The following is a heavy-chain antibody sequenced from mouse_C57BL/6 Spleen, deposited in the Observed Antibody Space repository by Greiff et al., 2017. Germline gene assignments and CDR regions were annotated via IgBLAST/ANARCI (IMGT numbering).Heavy chain of an antibody. Sequence: QVQLQQPGAELVRPGSSVKLSCKASGYTFTSYWMHWVKQRPIQGLEWIGNIDPSDSETHYNQKFKDKATLTVDKPSSTAYMQLSSLTSEDSAVYYCARFYGSYFDYWGQGTTLTVSS. J-gene: IGHJ2*01. CDR2: IDPSDSET. CDR1: GYTFTSYW. D-gene: IGHD2-2*01. V-gene: IGHV1-52*01. CDR3: ARFYGSYFDY.